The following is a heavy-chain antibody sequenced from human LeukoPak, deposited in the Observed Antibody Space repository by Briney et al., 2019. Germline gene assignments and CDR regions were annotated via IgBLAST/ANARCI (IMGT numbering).Heavy chain of an antibody. Sequence: GASVKVSCKASGGTFSSYAISWVRQAPGQGLEWMGGIIPIFGTANYAQKFQGRVTITADKSTSTAYMELSRLRSDDTAVYYCARDKRVLWFGEQGNYFDYWGQGTLVTVSS. D-gene: IGHD3-10*01. CDR1: GGTFSSYA. V-gene: IGHV1-69*06. J-gene: IGHJ4*02. CDR3: ARDKRVLWFGEQGNYFDY. CDR2: IIPIFGTA.